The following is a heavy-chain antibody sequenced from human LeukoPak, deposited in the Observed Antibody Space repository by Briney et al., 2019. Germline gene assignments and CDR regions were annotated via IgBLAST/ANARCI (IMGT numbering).Heavy chain of an antibody. CDR1: GYTFTGYY. V-gene: IGHV1-2*02. Sequence: ASVKVSCKTSGYTFTGYYIHWVRQAPGQGLEWLGWINPNSGGTNYAQKFQGRVTMTRDTSISTAYMELRRLRSDDTAVYYCARVPQLSGEFIFDYWGQGTLVTVSS. CDR2: INPNSGGT. J-gene: IGHJ4*02. D-gene: IGHD7-27*01. CDR3: ARVPQLSGEFIFDY.